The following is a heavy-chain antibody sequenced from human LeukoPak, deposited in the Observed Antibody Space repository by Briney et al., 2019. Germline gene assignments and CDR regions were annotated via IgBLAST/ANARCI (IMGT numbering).Heavy chain of an antibody. V-gene: IGHV3-23*01. CDR3: AKGDPPTYYDILTGQDF. D-gene: IGHD3-9*01. Sequence: QPGGSLRLSCAASGFTFSSYAMSWVRQAPGKGLEWVAGISAGGGSTYYADSVKGRFTISRDNSKNMLYLQLNSLRAEDTAVYYCAKGDPPTYYDILTGQDFWGQGTLVTVSS. CDR1: GFTFSSYA. CDR2: ISAGGGST. J-gene: IGHJ4*02.